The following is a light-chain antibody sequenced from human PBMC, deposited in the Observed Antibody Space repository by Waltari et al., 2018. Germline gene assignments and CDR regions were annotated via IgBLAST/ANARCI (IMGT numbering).Light chain of an antibody. CDR2: GAS. CDR3: QQSYSIPRT. CDR1: QSISKY. Sequence: IQTTQSPSSLSASVGHSVTIPCQASQSISKYLNWYQQKQGKAHHLLMYGASTLQSGVPTRFSGNGSETDFTLNINSLQPEDSATYDCQQSYSIPRTFGQGTKVEIK. V-gene: IGKV1-39*01. J-gene: IGKJ1*01.